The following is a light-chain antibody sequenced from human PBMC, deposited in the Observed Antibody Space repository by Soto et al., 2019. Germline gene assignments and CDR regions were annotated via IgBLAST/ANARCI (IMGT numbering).Light chain of an antibody. CDR2: AAS. CDR1: QGISSY. V-gene: IGKV1-8*01. Sequence: AIRMTQSPSALSASTGDRVTITSRASQGISSYLAGYQQKPGKAPKLLIYAASTLQSVVPSRFSGSGSGTDFTITIGCLQSEDVATYYCEQYYSYPRSFGQGTMAVIK. CDR3: EQYYSYPRS. J-gene: IGKJ1*01.